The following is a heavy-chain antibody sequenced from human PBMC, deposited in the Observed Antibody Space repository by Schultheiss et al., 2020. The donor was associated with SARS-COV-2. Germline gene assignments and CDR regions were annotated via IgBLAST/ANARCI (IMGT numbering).Heavy chain of an antibody. D-gene: IGHD1-1*01. CDR1: GFIFSDYW. CDR2: IKQDGSQK. Sequence: GESLKISCAASGFIFSDYWMSWVRQAPGKGLEWVARIKQDGSQKDYVESLKGRFTISRDNGKNSLYLQMNGLRAEDTAVYYCAKYVGYSFDYWGQGTLVTVSS. J-gene: IGHJ4*02. V-gene: IGHV3-7*05. CDR3: AKYVGYSFDY.